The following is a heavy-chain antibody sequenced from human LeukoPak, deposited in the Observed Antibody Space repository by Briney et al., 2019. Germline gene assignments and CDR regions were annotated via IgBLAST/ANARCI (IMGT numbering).Heavy chain of an antibody. V-gene: IGHV3-66*01. CDR3: ARGQIYGTGSYFFDR. Sequence: GGSLRLSCAASGFTVTSNYMSWVRQTPGQGRLEWVSVIYTDGRTLYTGSVTGRFTISRDNSKNTLYLQMNSLRAEDTAVYYCARGQIYGTGSYFFDRWGQGTLVTVSS. CDR2: IYTDGRT. D-gene: IGHD3-10*01. CDR1: GFTVTSNY. J-gene: IGHJ4*02.